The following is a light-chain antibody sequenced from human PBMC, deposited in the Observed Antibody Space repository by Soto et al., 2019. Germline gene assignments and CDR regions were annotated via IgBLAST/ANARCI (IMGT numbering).Light chain of an antibody. V-gene: IGKV3-20*01. CDR1: QTVRNNY. Sequence: EFVVTQSKGSPSFSPGEGAARSCRASQTVRNNYLGWYQQKPGQAPRLLIYDASSRATGIPDRFSGGGSGTDFSLTISRLEPEDFAVYYCQQFSSYPLTFGGGTKVDIK. J-gene: IGKJ4*01. CDR3: QQFSSYPLT. CDR2: DAS.